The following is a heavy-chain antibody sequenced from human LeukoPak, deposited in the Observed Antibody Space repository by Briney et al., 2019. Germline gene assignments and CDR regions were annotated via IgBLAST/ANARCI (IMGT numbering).Heavy chain of an antibody. D-gene: IGHD6-19*01. V-gene: IGHV1-8*03. Sequence: ASVKVSCKASGYTFTSYDINWVRQATGQGLEWMGWMNPNSGNTGYAQKFQGRVTITRNTSISTAYMELSSLRSEDTAVYYCARGRYSSGWFHYYYYMDVWGKGTTVTVSS. J-gene: IGHJ6*03. CDR3: ARGRYSSGWFHYYYYMDV. CDR2: MNPNSGNT. CDR1: GYTFTSYD.